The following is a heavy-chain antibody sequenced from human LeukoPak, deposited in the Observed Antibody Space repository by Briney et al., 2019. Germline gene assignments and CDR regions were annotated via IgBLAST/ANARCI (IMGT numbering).Heavy chain of an antibody. CDR2: INSDGRST. Sequence: GGSLRLSCVASGFTFSRYWMHWVRQAPGKGLGWVSRINSDGRSTNYADSVKGRFSISRDNAENTLYLQMNSLGVEDTAVYYCVRGADTGYSSDSWGQGTLVTVSS. CDR3: VRGADTGYSSDS. CDR1: GFTFSRYW. D-gene: IGHD3-9*01. J-gene: IGHJ4*02. V-gene: IGHV3-74*01.